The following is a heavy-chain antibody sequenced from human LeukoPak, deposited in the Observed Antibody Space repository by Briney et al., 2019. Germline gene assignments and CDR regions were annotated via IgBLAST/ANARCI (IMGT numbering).Heavy chain of an antibody. J-gene: IGHJ5*02. D-gene: IGHD3-10*01. V-gene: IGHV3-7*03. CDR1: EFIFSDYW. CDR2: IKQGGREE. CDR3: ARDNGGWFDT. Sequence: GGSLRLSCVASEFIFSDYWMSWVRQAPGKGLEWVANIKQGGREEKYVSSVKGRFAISRDDAKSTLYLQMDSLSGDVTAVYYCARDNGGWFDTWGRGTLVTVSS.